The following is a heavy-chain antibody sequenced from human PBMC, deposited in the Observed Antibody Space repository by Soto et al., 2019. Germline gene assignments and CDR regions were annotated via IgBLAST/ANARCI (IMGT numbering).Heavy chain of an antibody. Sequence: RVSCGVADVTFSNAWMHRVSQAPGKGLEWVGRIKSKTDGGTTDYAAPVKGRFTISRDDSKNTLYLQMNSLKTEDTAVYYCTTDSQWVVATITALHFDYSGQRTLVTVSS. CDR2: IKSKTDGGTT. D-gene: IGHD6-19*01. CDR1: DVTFSNAW. CDR3: TTDSQWVVATITALHFDY. J-gene: IGHJ4*02. V-gene: IGHV3-15*07.